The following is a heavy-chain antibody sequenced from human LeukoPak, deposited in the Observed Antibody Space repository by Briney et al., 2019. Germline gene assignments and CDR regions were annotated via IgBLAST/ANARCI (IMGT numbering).Heavy chain of an antibody. CDR1: GGSITTTNFD. CDR2: ISSSGKS. D-gene: IGHD1-26*01. J-gene: IGHJ4*02. CDR3: ARFKGGTGFDY. Sequence: SETLSLTCAVSGGSITTTNFDWAWIRQPPGRGLEWIATISSSGKSYYNPYLMSRVTVSVDTSKNQFSLDVTSMTATDTGLFYCARFKGGTGFDYWGRGILVIVS. V-gene: IGHV4-39*01.